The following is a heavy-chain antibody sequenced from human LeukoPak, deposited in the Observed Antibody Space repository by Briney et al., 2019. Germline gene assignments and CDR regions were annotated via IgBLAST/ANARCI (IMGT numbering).Heavy chain of an antibody. CDR3: ARHYDPRGEFDY. CDR2: IYYSGST. D-gene: IGHD3-22*01. Sequence: SETLCLTCTVSGGSISSYYWSWIRQPPGKGLEWIGYIYYSGSTNYNPSLKSRVTISVDTSKNQFSLKLSSVTAADTAVYYCARHYDPRGEFDYWGQGTLVTVSS. CDR1: GGSISSYY. V-gene: IGHV4-59*01. J-gene: IGHJ4*02.